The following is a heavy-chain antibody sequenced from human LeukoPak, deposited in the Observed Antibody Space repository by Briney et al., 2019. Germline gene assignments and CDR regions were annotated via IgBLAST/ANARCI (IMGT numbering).Heavy chain of an antibody. V-gene: IGHV3-53*01. CDR2: LYSGGST. CDR1: RFTVSSNY. Sequence: PGGSLRLSCAASRFTVSSNYMIWVRQAPGKGLEWGSVLYSGGSTYYADSVKGRFTISRDNSKTTLSLQMNSRRPEDTAVYYCARPPSGVRLGMDVWGQGTTVTVSS. D-gene: IGHD3-10*01. CDR3: ARPPSGVRLGMDV. J-gene: IGHJ6*02.